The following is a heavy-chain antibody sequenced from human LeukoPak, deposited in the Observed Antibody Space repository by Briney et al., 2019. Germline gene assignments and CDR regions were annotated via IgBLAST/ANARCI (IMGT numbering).Heavy chain of an antibody. CDR2: IYYSGST. J-gene: IGHJ4*02. Sequence: SETLTLTCTVSGGSISSYYWSWIRQPPGKGLEWIGYIYYSGSTNYNPSLKSRVTISVDTSKNQFSLKLSSVTAADTAVYYCARVDPYYYDSSGYSPYFDYWGQGTLVTVSS. V-gene: IGHV4-59*01. D-gene: IGHD3-22*01. CDR1: GGSISSYY. CDR3: ARVDPYYYDSSGYSPYFDY.